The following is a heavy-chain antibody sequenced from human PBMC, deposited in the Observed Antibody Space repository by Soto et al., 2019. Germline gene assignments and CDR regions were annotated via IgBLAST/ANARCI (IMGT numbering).Heavy chain of an antibody. V-gene: IGHV1-69*05. CDR2: IIPIFGTA. CDR3: ARGLDPHGYNWFDP. CDR1: GGTFSSYA. D-gene: IGHD6-19*01. J-gene: IGHJ5*02. Sequence: SVKVSCKASGGTFSSYAISWVRQAPGQGLEWMGGIIPIFGTANYAQKFQGRVTITRDTSASTAYMELSSLRSEDTAVYYCARGLDPHGYNWFDPWGQGTLVTVSS.